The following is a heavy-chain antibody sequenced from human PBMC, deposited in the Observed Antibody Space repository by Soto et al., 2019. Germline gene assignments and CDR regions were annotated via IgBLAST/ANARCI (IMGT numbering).Heavy chain of an antibody. CDR2: IYYSGST. Sequence: PSDTLSLTCTVSGGSISSYYWSWIRQPPGKGLEWIGYIYYSGSTNYNPSLKSRVTISVDTSKNQFSLKLSSVTAADTAVYYCARHQVGATRRAYYYGMDVWGQGTTVTVSS. V-gene: IGHV4-59*08. J-gene: IGHJ6*02. CDR3: ARHQVGATRRAYYYGMDV. D-gene: IGHD1-26*01. CDR1: GGSISSYY.